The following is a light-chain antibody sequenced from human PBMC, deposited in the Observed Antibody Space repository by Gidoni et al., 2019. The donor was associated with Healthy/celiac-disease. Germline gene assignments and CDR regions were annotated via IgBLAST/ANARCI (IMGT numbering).Light chain of an antibody. CDR3: QQYYSTPCS. Sequence: DIVMTQSPDSLAVSLGERATINRNSSQSVLYSPNNKNYLAWYQQKPGQPPKLLIYWASTRESGVPDRFSGSGSGTDFTLTISSLQAEDVAVYYCQQYYSTPCSFGQGTKLEIK. CDR2: WAS. CDR1: QSVLYSPNNKNY. V-gene: IGKV4-1*01. J-gene: IGKJ2*04.